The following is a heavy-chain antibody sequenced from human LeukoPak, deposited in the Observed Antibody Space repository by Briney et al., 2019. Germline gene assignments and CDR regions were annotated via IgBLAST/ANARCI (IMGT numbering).Heavy chain of an antibody. D-gene: IGHD5-18*01. J-gene: IGHJ4*02. Sequence: PGGSLRLSCTASGFTFGDYAMSWVRQAPGKGLEWVSIFYSGGSKYYAESVKGRFTISRDNSKSTLLLQMNSLRAEDTAIYYCATYRQVLLPFESWGQGTLVTVSS. V-gene: IGHV3-23*03. CDR1: GFTFGDYA. CDR2: FYSGGSK. CDR3: ATYRQVLLPFES.